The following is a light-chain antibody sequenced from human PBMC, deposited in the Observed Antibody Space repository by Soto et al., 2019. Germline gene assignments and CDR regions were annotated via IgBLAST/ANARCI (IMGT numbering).Light chain of an antibody. CDR3: QQYHNWPPLT. CDR1: QSISDN. V-gene: IGKV3-15*01. J-gene: IGKJ5*01. Sequence: EIVMTQSPATLSVSPGERATLSCGASQSISDNLAWYQQKPGQAPRLLIYGASTRATGIPARFSGSGSGTEFALTISSLQSEDFAVYYCQQYHNWPPLTFGQGTRLEIK. CDR2: GAS.